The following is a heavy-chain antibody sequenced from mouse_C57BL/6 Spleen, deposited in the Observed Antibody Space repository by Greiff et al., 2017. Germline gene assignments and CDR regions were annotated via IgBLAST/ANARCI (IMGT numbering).Heavy chain of an antibody. D-gene: IGHD1-1*01. CDR3: ASAVVWYFDV. CDR1: GFNIKHYY. CDR2: IDPAGGET. V-gene: IGHV14-2*01. Sequence: EVQLQQSGAELVKPGASVKLSCTASGFNIKHYYMHWVKQRTEQGLEWIGWIDPAGGETKYAPKFQGKATITADTSFNTAYLQHSSLTSEDTAVYDCASAVVWYFDVWGTGTTVTVSS. J-gene: IGHJ1*03.